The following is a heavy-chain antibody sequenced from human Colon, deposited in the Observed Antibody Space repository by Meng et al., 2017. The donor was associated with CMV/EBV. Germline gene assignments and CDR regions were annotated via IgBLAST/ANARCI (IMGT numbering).Heavy chain of an antibody. D-gene: IGHD2-2*02. Sequence: GESLKISCAASGFTFSDYYMSWIRQAPGKGPEWISYISAAGTTIKYADSVKGRFTISRENAKNSLHLEMNSLRAEDTAVYYCARRGYCASTSCYMHYGMDVWGQGTSVTVSS. V-gene: IGHV3-11*04. CDR3: ARRGYCASTSCYMHYGMDV. CDR1: GFTFSDYY. CDR2: ISAAGTTI. J-gene: IGHJ6*02.